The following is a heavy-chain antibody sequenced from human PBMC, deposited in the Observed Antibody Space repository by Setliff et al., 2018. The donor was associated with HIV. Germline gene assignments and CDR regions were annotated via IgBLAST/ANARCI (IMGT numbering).Heavy chain of an antibody. CDR3: ARGSSGWTFDY. CDR2: IYYSGGT. D-gene: IGHD6-19*01. J-gene: IGHJ4*02. Sequence: SETLSLTCNVSGGSISSYYWNWIRQPPGKGLEWIGYIYYSGGTNYNPSLKSRVTISADKSTNQFSLKLSSVTAADTAVYYCARGSSGWTFDYWGQGTLVTVSS. V-gene: IGHV4-59*01. CDR1: GGSISSYY.